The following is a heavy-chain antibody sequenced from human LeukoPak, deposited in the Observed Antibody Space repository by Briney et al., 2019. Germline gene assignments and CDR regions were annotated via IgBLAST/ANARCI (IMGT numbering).Heavy chain of an antibody. V-gene: IGHV3-30*18. CDR2: ISYDGSNK. D-gene: IGHD3-22*01. Sequence: GGSLRLTCAASGFTFSSYGMPWVRQAPGKGLEWVAVISYDGSNKYYADSVKGRFTISRDNSKNTLYLQMNSLRAEDTAVYYCAKEYYYDSSGLDYWGQGTLVTVSS. J-gene: IGHJ4*02. CDR3: AKEYYYDSSGLDY. CDR1: GFTFSSYG.